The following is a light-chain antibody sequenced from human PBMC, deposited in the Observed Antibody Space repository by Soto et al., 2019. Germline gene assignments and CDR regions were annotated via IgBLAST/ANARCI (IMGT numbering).Light chain of an antibody. CDR2: DAF. Sequence: DIQMTQSPSTLSTSVGDRVTITCRASQNSNNWLAWYHQKPGKAPRLLIYDAFSLESGVQSRFSGTGSGTEFTLTISSLQPDDLATYFCQQYHTVPYTFGQGTKLEIK. V-gene: IGKV1-5*01. CDR3: QQYHTVPYT. J-gene: IGKJ2*01. CDR1: QNSNNW.